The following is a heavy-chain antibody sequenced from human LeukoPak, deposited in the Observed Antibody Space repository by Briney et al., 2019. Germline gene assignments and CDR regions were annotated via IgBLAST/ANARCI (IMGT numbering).Heavy chain of an antibody. CDR3: AREGNYYDSSGYQYYFDY. V-gene: IGHV4-59*01. Sequence: SETLSLTCTVSGGSISSYYWSWIRQPPGKGLEWIGYIFYSGSTKYNPSLKSRVTISVDTSKSQFSLKLSSVTAADTAVYYCAREGNYYDSSGYQYYFDYWGQGTLVTVSS. D-gene: IGHD3-22*01. CDR2: IFYSGST. CDR1: GGSISSYY. J-gene: IGHJ4*02.